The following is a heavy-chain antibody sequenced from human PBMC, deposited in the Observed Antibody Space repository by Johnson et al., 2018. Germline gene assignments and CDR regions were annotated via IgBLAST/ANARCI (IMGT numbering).Heavy chain of an antibody. V-gene: IGHV3-66*02. D-gene: IGHD2-21*01. CDR3: ECHALGIVVPTL. Sequence: VQLVESGGGLVQPGGSLRLTCAASGFTVDTKYMSWVRQAPGKGLQWVSVIYSDGRTYYTDSVKGRFTISRDHRKNTLSLEMNSLRPEDTAIYYCECHALGIVVPTLWGQGTMVIVSS. CDR2: IYSDGRT. J-gene: IGHJ3*01. CDR1: GFTVDTKY.